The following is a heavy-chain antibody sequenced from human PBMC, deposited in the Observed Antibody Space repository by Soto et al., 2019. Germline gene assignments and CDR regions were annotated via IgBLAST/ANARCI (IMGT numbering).Heavy chain of an antibody. CDR3: ARGPKGEVGGTWYYYAMDV. CDR1: GGSISSSSYY. V-gene: IGHV4-39*01. J-gene: IGHJ6*02. CDR2: IYYSGST. Sequence: SETLSLTCTVSGGSISSSSYYWGWIRQPPGKGLEWIGSIYYSGSTYYNPSLKSRVTISVDTSKNQFSLKLSSVTAADTAVYYCARGPKGEVGGTWYYYAMDVWGQGTTVTVSS. D-gene: IGHD1-26*01.